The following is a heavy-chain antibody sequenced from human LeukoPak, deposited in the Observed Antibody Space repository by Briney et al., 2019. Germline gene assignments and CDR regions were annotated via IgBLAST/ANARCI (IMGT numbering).Heavy chain of an antibody. J-gene: IGHJ4*02. Sequence: GGSLRLSCAASGFTVSSNYMSWVRQAPGKGLEWVSVIYSGGSTYYADSVKGRFTISRDNSKNTLYLHMNSLRAEDTAVYYCARGGDCSSTSCPHYYFDYWGQGTLVTVSS. CDR1: GFTVSSNY. D-gene: IGHD2-2*01. CDR3: ARGGDCSSTSCPHYYFDY. CDR2: IYSGGST. V-gene: IGHV3-53*01.